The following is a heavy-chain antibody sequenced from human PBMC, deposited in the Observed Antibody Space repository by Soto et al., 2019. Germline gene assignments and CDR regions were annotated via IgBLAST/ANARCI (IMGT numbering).Heavy chain of an antibody. CDR3: LTDPIKLWPYDY. V-gene: IGHV1-69*13. CDR2: IIPMFGTP. J-gene: IGHJ4*02. Sequence: SVKVSCKASGVTFNRQDMRWVRQAPGQGLEWMGGIIPMFGTPHYAEKFQDRVTITADESTGTAYLELSSLTSEDTAVYYCLTDPIKLWPYDYWGQGTPVTVSS. CDR1: GVTFNRQD. D-gene: IGHD3-16*01.